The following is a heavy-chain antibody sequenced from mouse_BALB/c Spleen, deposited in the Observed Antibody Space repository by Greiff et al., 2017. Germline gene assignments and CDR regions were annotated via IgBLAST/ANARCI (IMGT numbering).Heavy chain of an antibody. CDR1: GFDFSRYW. CDR3: ERLGYYGAMEY. J-gene: IGHJ4*01. D-gene: IGHD1-1*01. CDR2: INPDSSTI. Sequence: EVQLVESGGGLVQPGRSLKLSCAASGFDFSRYWMSWVRQAPGKGLEWIGEINPDSSTINYTPSLKGKFIISRDNAKNTLYLQMSKVRSEDTALYYCERLGYYGAMEYWGQGTSVTVSS. V-gene: IGHV4-1*02.